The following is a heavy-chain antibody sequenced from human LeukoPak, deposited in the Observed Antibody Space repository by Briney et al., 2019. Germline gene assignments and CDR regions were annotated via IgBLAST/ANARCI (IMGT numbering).Heavy chain of an antibody. CDR2: ISGSGGGT. CDR3: ARTRFLEWFNDY. CDR1: GFTFSSNA. J-gene: IGHJ4*02. V-gene: IGHV3-23*01. D-gene: IGHD3-3*01. Sequence: PGGSLGLSCAASGFTFSSNAMSWVRQAPGKGLEWVSAISGSGGGTYYADSVKGRFTISRDNSKNTLYMQMNSLRAEDTAVYYCARTRFLEWFNDYWGQGTLVTVSS.